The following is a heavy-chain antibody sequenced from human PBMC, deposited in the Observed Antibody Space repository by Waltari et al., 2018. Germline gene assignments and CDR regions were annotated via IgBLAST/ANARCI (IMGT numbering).Heavy chain of an antibody. J-gene: IGHJ5*02. CDR2: IYYSGST. CDR1: GGSISSSSYY. CDR3: AVPAATEGNGWFDP. D-gene: IGHD2-2*01. V-gene: IGHV4-39*07. Sequence: QLQLQESGPGLVKPSETLSLTCTVSGGSISSSSYYWGWIRQPPGKGLEWIGSIYYSGSTYYNPSLKSRVTISVDTSKNQFSLKLSSVTAADTAVYYCAVPAATEGNGWFDPWGQGTLVTVSS.